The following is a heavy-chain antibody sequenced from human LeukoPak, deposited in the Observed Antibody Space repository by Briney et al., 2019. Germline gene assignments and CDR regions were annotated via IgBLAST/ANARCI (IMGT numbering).Heavy chain of an antibody. CDR1: GFTFSSYA. J-gene: IGHJ4*02. CDR2: ISGSGGST. CDR3: ANEYYYGSGSYYKSVVFDY. V-gene: IGHV3-23*01. D-gene: IGHD3-10*01. Sequence: GGSLRLSCAASGFTFSSYAMSWVRQAPGKGLEWVSTISGSGGSTYYADSVKGQFTISRDNSKNTLYLQMNSLRADDTAINYCANEYYYGSGSYYKSVVFDYWGQGTLVTVSS.